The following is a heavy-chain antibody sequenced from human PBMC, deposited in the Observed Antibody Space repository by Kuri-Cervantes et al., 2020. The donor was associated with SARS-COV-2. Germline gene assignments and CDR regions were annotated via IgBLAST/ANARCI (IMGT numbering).Heavy chain of an antibody. Sequence: GGSLRLSCAASGFTFSSYWMSWVRQAPGKGLEWVANIKQDGSEKYYVDSVKGRFTISRDNAKNSLYLQMNSLRAEDTAVYYCARDLAAVAGGGWFDPWGQGTLVTVSS. CDR2: IKQDGSEK. V-gene: IGHV3-7*01. CDR3: ARDLAAVAGGGWFDP. D-gene: IGHD6-19*01. CDR1: GFTFSSYW. J-gene: IGHJ5*02.